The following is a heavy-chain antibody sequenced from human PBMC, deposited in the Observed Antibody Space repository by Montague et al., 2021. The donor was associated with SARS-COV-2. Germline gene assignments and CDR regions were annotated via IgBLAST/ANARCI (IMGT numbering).Heavy chain of an antibody. J-gene: IGHJ5*02. V-gene: IGHV4-4*02. CDR1: GDSISTDNW. D-gene: IGHD2-2*01. Sequence: SETLSLTCTVSGDSISTDNWWTWVRLPPGKGLEWVGEIYHTGSTKYKPSLKSRVSMSVDKSWNQFSLRLTSVTAADTAVYYCAREKVYCSSTSCYESWFDPWGQGTLVTVSS. CDR3: AREKVYCSSTSCYESWFDP. CDR2: IYHTGST.